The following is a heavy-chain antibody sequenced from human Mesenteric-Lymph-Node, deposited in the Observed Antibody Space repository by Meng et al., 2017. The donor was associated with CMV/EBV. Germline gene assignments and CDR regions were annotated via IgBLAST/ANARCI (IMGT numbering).Heavy chain of an antibody. CDR2: IRYDESNK. J-gene: IGHJ4*02. CDR1: GFTFSSYG. D-gene: IGHD1-14*01. Sequence: LSLTCAASGFTFSSYGMHWVRQAPGKGLEWVTFIRYDESNKYYADSVKGRFTISRDNSKNTMYLQMNSLRAEDTAVYYCAKDPAGTRGYYFDSWGQGTLVTVSS. V-gene: IGHV3-30*02. CDR3: AKDPAGTRGYYFDS.